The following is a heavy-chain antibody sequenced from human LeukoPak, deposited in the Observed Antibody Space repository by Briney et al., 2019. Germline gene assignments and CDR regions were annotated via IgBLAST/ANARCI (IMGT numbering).Heavy chain of an antibody. CDR1: GFTFSSHA. D-gene: IGHD3-9*01. CDR3: ARGGQPLVIDF. Sequence: GGSLRLSCADFGFTFSSHAMHWVRQAPGKGLEWVAAVSYDGSSTSYADSVKGRFTISRDNSKRVLYLQMNSLEAEDTAMYYCARGGQPLVIDFWGQGTLVTVSS. CDR2: VSYDGSST. J-gene: IGHJ4*02. V-gene: IGHV3-30*04.